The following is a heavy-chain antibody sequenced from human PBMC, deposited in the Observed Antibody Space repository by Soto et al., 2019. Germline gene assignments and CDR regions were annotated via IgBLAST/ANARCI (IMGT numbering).Heavy chain of an antibody. CDR1: GGSISSSNW. CDR2: IYHSGST. CDR3: ARVVDTAMVYNWFDP. D-gene: IGHD5-18*01. J-gene: IGHJ5*02. V-gene: IGHV4-4*02. Sequence: SETLSLTCAVSGGSISSSNWWSWVRQPPGKGLEWIGEIYHSGSTNYNPSLKSRVTISVDKSKNQFSLKLSSVTAADTAVYYCARVVDTAMVYNWFDPWGQGTLVTVSS.